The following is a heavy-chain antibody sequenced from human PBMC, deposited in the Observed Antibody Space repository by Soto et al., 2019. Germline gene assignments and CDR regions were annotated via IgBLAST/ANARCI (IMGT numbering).Heavy chain of an antibody. Sequence: PSETLSLTCTVSGGSISSGDYYWSWIRQPPGKGLVWIGYIYYSGSTYYNPSLKSRVTISVDTSKNQFSLKLSSVTAADTAVYYCASLDCGGDCYSRVVRWFDPWGQGTLVTVSS. J-gene: IGHJ5*02. CDR3: ASLDCGGDCYSRVVRWFDP. D-gene: IGHD2-21*02. CDR1: GGSISSGDYY. V-gene: IGHV4-30-4*01. CDR2: IYYSGST.